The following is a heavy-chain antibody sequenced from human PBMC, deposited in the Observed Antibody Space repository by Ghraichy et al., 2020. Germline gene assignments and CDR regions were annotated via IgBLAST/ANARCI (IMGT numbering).Heavy chain of an antibody. J-gene: IGHJ6*02. CDR3: ARGTSGSPLDYYYGMDV. CDR2: IYHSGST. CDR1: GGSISSGGYS. Sequence: LSLTCAVSGGSISSGGYSWSWIRQPPGKGLEWIGYIYHSGSTYYNPSLKSRVTISVDRSKNQFSLKLSSVTAADTAVYYCARGTSGSPLDYYYGMDVWGQGTTVTVSS. V-gene: IGHV4-30-2*01. D-gene: IGHD3-10*01.